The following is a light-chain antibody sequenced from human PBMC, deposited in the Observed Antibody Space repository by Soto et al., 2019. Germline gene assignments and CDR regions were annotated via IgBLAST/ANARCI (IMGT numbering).Light chain of an antibody. V-gene: IGKV1-5*01. J-gene: IGKJ1*01. CDR2: DAS. Sequence: DIQMTQSPSTLSASIGDRVIITCRASESIRTWLAWYQHKPGKAPKFLIYDASSLESGVPSRFSGSGSGTEFTLTISNLQPDDFATYFCQQYHNYPRTFGQGTKVEIK. CDR1: ESIRTW. CDR3: QQYHNYPRT.